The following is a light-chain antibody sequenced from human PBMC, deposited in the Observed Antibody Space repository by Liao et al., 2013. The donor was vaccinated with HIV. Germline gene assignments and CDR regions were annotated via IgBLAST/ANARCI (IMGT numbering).Light chain of an antibody. V-gene: IGLV3-21*01. Sequence: SYVLTQPPSVSVAPGKTARITCGGSNIGSKSVHWYQQKPGQAPVVVIYYDTDRPSGISDRFSGSNSGNTATLTISRTQPMDEADYYCQAWDSSTAVVFGGGTKLTVL. CDR1: NIGSKS. J-gene: IGLJ3*02. CDR2: YDT. CDR3: QAWDSSTAVV.